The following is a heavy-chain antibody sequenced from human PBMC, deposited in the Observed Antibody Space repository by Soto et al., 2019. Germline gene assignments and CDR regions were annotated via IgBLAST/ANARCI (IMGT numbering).Heavy chain of an antibody. V-gene: IGHV3-72*01. CDR3: TVWGSVNHFGDE. D-gene: IGHD3-10*01. CDR1: GFTFSDHY. Sequence: EVQLVESGGGLVQPGGSLRLSCAASGFTFSDHYMDGVRQAPGKGLEWVGRSKNKADSYTTEYAASVKGRFTISRDGSKNSLFLQMNSLKTEDTAVYYCTVWGSVNHFGDEWGQGILVTVYS. J-gene: IGHJ4*02. CDR2: SKNKADSYTT.